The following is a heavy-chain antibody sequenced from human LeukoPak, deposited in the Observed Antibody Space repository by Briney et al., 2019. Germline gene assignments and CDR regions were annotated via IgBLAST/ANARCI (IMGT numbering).Heavy chain of an antibody. V-gene: IGHV1-2*02. CDR3: AREWRAAAFFDY. Sequence: ASVKVSCKASGYTFTGYYMHWVRQAPGQGLEWMGWINPNSGGTNYAQKLQGRVTMTTDTSTSTAYMELRSLRSDDTAVYYCAREWRAAAFFDYWGQGTLVTVSS. CDR2: INPNSGGT. J-gene: IGHJ4*02. CDR1: GYTFTGYY. D-gene: IGHD6-13*01.